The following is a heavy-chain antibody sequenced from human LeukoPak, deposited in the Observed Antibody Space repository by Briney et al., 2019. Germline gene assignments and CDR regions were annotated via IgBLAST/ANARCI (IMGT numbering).Heavy chain of an antibody. CDR1: GGSISSYY. CDR2: IYYSGST. CDR3: ARVIRYFDWSNIERYYFDY. J-gene: IGHJ4*02. Sequence: SETLSLTCTVSGGSISSYYWSWIRQPPGKGLEWIGNIYYSGSTNYNPSLKSRVTISVDTSKNQFSLKLSSVTTADTAVYYCARVIRYFDWSNIERYYFDYWGQGTLVTVSS. V-gene: IGHV4-59*01. D-gene: IGHD3-9*01.